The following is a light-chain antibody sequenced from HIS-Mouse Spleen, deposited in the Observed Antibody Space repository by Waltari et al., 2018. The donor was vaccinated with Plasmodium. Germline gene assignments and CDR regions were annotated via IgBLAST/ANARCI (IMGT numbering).Light chain of an antibody. CDR3: SSYTSSSTLDVV. Sequence: QSALTQPASVSGSPGQSITISCTGTSSDVGGYNYVSWYQQPPGKAPKLMSYEVSNRPVGVSNRFSCSKSGNTASLTISGLQAEDEADYYCSSYTSSSTLDVVFGGGTKLTVL. V-gene: IGLV2-14*01. J-gene: IGLJ2*01. CDR1: SSDVGGYNY. CDR2: EVS.